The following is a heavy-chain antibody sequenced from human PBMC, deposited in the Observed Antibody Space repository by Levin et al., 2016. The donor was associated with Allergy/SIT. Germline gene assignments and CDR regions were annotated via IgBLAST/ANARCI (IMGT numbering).Heavy chain of an antibody. Sequence: LSLTCAASGFTFNSYWMHWVRQVPGKGLVWVSRINSDGSYTSYADSVKGRFTISRDNAKNTLFLQMNSLRVDDTAVYYCASQARVDYWGQGALVTVSS. CDR2: INSDGSYT. J-gene: IGHJ4*02. V-gene: IGHV3-74*01. CDR1: GFTFNSYW. D-gene: IGHD3-10*01. CDR3: ASQARVDY.